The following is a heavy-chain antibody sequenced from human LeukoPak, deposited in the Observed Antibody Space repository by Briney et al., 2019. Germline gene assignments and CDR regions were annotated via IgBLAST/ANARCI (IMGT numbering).Heavy chain of an antibody. J-gene: IGHJ3*02. CDR3: ARMEEMATYDAFDI. CDR2: IWYDGSNK. CDR1: GFTFSSYG. Sequence: PGRSLRLSCAASGFTFSSYGMHWVRQAPGKGLEWVAVIWYDGSNKYYADSVKGRFTISRDNSKNTLYLQMNSLRAEDTAVYYCARMEEMATYDAFDIWGQGTMVTVSS. V-gene: IGHV3-33*08. D-gene: IGHD5-12*01.